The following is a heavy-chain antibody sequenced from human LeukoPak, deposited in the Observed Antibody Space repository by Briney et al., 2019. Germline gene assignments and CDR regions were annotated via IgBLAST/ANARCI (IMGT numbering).Heavy chain of an antibody. CDR1: GGTFSSYA. J-gene: IGHJ4*02. CDR2: IIPIFGTA. D-gene: IGHD6-6*01. V-gene: IGHV1-69*13. Sequence: SVKVSCKASGGTFSSYAISWVRQAPGQGLEWMGGIIPIFGTANYAQKFQGRVTITADESTSTAYMELRSLRSDDTAVYYCARDPVYSSSGGDYWGQGTLVTVSS. CDR3: ARDPVYSSSGGDY.